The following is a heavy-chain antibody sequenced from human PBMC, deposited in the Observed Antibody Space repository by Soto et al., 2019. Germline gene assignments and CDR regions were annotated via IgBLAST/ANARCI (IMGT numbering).Heavy chain of an antibody. CDR3: ARRRVTRGYYYYGMDV. CDR1: GFTFSSYS. D-gene: IGHD4-17*01. Sequence: EVQLLESGGGLVQPGGSLRLSCAASGFTFSSYSMNWVRQAPGKGLEWVSSISSSSSYIYYADSVKGRFTISRDNAKNSLYLQMNSLRAEDTAVYYCARRRVTRGYYYYGMDVWGQGTTVTVSS. J-gene: IGHJ6*02. CDR2: ISSSSSYI. V-gene: IGHV3-21*01.